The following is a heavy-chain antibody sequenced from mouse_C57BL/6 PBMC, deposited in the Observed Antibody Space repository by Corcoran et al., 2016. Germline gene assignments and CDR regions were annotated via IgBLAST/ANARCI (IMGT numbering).Heavy chain of an antibody. CDR1: GFNIKNTY. J-gene: IGHJ1*03. V-gene: IGHV14-3*01. CDR2: IDPANGNT. CDR3: ARGHYDNPYWYFDV. Sequence: EVQLQQSVAELVRPGASVKLSCIASGFNIKNTYMHWVKQRPEQGLEWIGKIDPANGNTKYAPKFQDKATITADPSSNTAYLQRSSLTSEDTVIYYCARGHYDNPYWYFDVWGTGTTVTVSS. D-gene: IGHD2-1*01.